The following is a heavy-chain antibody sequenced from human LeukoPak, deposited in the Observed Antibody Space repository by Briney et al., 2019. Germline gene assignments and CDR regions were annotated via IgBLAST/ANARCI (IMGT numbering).Heavy chain of an antibody. CDR1: GGSLRSDRHN. J-gene: IGHJ6*03. CDR2: VDQTESP. V-gene: IGHV4-39*07. D-gene: IGHD2-15*01. Sequence: PSETLSLTCSVSGGSLRSDRHNWAWVRQSADKGLEHIGSVDQTESPYYNPPLKSRVTISVDTSNKQFSLNLTSVTAADTAVYYCARDLGGYPFSMDVWGKGITVTVSS. CDR3: ARDLGGYPFSMDV.